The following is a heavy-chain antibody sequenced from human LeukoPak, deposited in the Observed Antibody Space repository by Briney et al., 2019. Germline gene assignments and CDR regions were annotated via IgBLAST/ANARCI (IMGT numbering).Heavy chain of an antibody. CDR3: AKDLVSGYSSPVDY. CDR1: GGSISSGGYY. Sequence: SETLSLTCTVSGGSISSGGYYWSWIRQHPGKGLERIGYIYYSGSTYYNPSLKSRVTISVDTSKNQFSLKLSSVTAADTAVYYCAKDLVSGYSSPVDYWGQGTLVTVSS. CDR2: IYYSGST. D-gene: IGHD6-13*01. V-gene: IGHV4-31*03. J-gene: IGHJ4*02.